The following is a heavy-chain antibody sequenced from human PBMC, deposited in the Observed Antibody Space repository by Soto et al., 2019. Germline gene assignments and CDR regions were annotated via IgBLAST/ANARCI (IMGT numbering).Heavy chain of an antibody. CDR1: GFTFSSYW. CDR3: ARDHPTTVTPFDY. D-gene: IGHD4-17*01. V-gene: IGHV3-7*01. Sequence: PGGSLRLSCAASGFTFSSYWMSWVRQAPGKGLEWVANIKQDGSEKYYVDSVKGRFTISRDNAKNSLYLQMNSLRAEDTAVYYCARDHPTTVTPFDYWGQGTLVTVSS. J-gene: IGHJ4*02. CDR2: IKQDGSEK.